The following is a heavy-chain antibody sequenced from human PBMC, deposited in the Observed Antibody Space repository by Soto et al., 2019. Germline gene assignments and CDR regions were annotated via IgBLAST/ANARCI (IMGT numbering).Heavy chain of an antibody. D-gene: IGHD1-26*01. CDR3: AKHGGGGTYYGSLRLDS. CDR2: ISDSGGAT. Sequence: PGGSLRLSCAASGFTFSTYAMSWVRQAPGKGLEGVSTISDSGGATYYADSVKGRFTISRDNSKNTLYLQMNSLRAEDTALFYCAKHGGGGTYYGSLRLDSWGQGALVTVSS. J-gene: IGHJ4*02. V-gene: IGHV3-23*01. CDR1: GFTFSTYA.